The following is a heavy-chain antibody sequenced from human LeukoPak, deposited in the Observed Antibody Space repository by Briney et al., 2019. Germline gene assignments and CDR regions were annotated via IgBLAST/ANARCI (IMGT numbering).Heavy chain of an antibody. J-gene: IGHJ3*02. CDR3: AKVKDTEELLWDPFDI. Sequence: GGSLRLSCAASGFTFDDYAMHWVRQAPGKGLEWVSGISWNSGSIGYADSVKGRFTISRDNAKNSLYLQMNSLRAEDTALYYCAKVKDTEELLWDPFDIWGQGTMVTVSS. CDR1: GFTFDDYA. CDR2: ISWNSGSI. D-gene: IGHD3-10*01. V-gene: IGHV3-9*01.